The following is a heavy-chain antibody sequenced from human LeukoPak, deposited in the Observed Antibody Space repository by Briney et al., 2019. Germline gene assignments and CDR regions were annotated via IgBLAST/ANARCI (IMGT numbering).Heavy chain of an antibody. CDR1: GGSISSYY. CDR3: ARKVGARGDYYYYGMDV. D-gene: IGHD1-26*01. Sequence: PSETLSLTCTVSGGSISSYYWSWIRQPPGKGLEWIGYIYYSGSTSYNPSLKSRVTISVDTSKNQFSLKLSSVTAADTAVYYCARKVGARGDYYYYGMDVWGQGTTVTVSS. CDR2: IYYSGST. V-gene: IGHV4-59*01. J-gene: IGHJ6*02.